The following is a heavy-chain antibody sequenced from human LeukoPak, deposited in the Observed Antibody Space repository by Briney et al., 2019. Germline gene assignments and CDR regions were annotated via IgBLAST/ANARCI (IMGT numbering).Heavy chain of an antibody. CDR3: AKFPYSYGLAFDY. CDR2: LSGSGGST. V-gene: IGHV3-23*01. D-gene: IGHD5-18*01. Sequence: GGSLRLSCAASGFTFSSYAMSWVRQAPGKGLEWVSALSGSGGSTYYADSVKGRFTISRDNSKNTLYLQMNSLRAEDTAVYYCAKFPYSYGLAFDYWGQGTLVTVSS. CDR1: GFTFSSYA. J-gene: IGHJ4*02.